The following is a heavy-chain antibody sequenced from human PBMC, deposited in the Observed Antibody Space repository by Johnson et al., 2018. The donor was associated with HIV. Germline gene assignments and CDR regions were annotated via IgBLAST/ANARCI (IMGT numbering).Heavy chain of an antibody. CDR2: IKQDGSET. D-gene: IGHD2-21*01. CDR3: AREGGALAYCGGDCFLDAFDI. CDR1: GFTFSSYW. J-gene: IGHJ3*02. Sequence: VESGGGLVQPGGSLSVSCAASGFTFSSYWMNWVRQGPGKGLEWVANIKQDGSETHYVDFVKGRFTISRDNAKNSLYLQMNSLRAEDTAGYYCAREGGALAYCGGDCFLDAFDIWGQGTMVTVSS. V-gene: IGHV3-7*01.